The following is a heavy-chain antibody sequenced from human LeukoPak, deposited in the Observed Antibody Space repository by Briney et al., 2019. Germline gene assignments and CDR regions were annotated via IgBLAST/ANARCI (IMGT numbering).Heavy chain of an antibody. Sequence: GGSLRLSCAASGFTFDDYAMHWVRQAPGKGLEWVSGISWNSGSIGYADSVKGRFTISRDNAKNSLYLQMNSLRAEDKALYYCAEGVVVVVAANWFDPWGQGTLVTVSS. J-gene: IGHJ5*02. CDR3: AEGVVVVVAANWFDP. D-gene: IGHD2-15*01. V-gene: IGHV3-9*01. CDR2: ISWNSGSI. CDR1: GFTFDDYA.